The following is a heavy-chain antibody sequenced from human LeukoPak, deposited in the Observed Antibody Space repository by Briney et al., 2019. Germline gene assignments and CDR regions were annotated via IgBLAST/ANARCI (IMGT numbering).Heavy chain of an antibody. CDR3: TTAIIVVVPAAMGRLYYFDY. V-gene: IGHV3-15*01. CDR1: GFTFSNAW. CDR2: IKSKTDGGTT. J-gene: IGHJ4*02. D-gene: IGHD2-2*01. Sequence: GGSLRLSCAASGFTFSNAWMSWVRQAPGKGQEWDGRIKSKTDGGTTDYAAPVKGRFTISRDDSKNTLYLQMNSLKTEDTAVYYCTTAIIVVVPAAMGRLYYFDYWGQGTLVTVSS.